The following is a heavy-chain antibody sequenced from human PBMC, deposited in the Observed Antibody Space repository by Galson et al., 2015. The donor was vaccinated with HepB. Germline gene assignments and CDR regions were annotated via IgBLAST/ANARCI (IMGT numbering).Heavy chain of an antibody. D-gene: IGHD2-15*01. CDR3: TNGRYCSGGSCSDHAFAY. V-gene: IGHV3-23*01. Sequence: SLRLSCAASGFTISSYSMAWVRQAPGKGPEWLSSFNAIGGTTFYADSVKGRFTISRDDSKNTLYLQMSSLRAEDTAVYYCTNGRYCSGGSCSDHAFAYWGQGTLVTVSP. J-gene: IGHJ4*02. CDR1: GFTISSYS. CDR2: FNAIGGTT.